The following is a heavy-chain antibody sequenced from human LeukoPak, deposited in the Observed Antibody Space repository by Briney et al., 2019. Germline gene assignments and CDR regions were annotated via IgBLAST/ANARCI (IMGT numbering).Heavy chain of an antibody. D-gene: IGHD2-21*01. J-gene: IGHJ4*02. Sequence: GGSLRLSCTASGFTFSNYWMSWVRQAPGKGLEWVGFIRSKTYGGTTEYAASVKGRFTISRDDSKSIAYLQMNSLKTEDTAVYYCTRDRVGLWWFNWGQGTLVTVSS. CDR3: TRDRVGLWWFN. CDR2: IRSKTYGGTT. V-gene: IGHV3-49*04. CDR1: GFTFSNYW.